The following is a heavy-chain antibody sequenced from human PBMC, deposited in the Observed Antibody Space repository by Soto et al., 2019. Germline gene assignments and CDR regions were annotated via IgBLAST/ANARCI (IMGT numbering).Heavy chain of an antibody. V-gene: IGHV4-34*01. CDR1: GGSFSGYY. CDR3: ARGPIAVAGSVDY. J-gene: IGHJ4*02. Sequence: QLQLQRWGAGLLKPSETLSLPCAVYGGSFSGYYWGWIRQPPGKGLEWIGEINHSGSTNYNPSLKSRVTISVDTSKNQFSLKLSSVTAADTAVYYCARGPIAVAGSVDYWGQGTLVTVSS. CDR2: INHSGST. D-gene: IGHD6-19*01.